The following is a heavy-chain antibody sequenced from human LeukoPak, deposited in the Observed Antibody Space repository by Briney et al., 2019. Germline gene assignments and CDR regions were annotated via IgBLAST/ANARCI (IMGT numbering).Heavy chain of an antibody. CDR1: GGSISSYY. V-gene: IGHV4-59*12. J-gene: IGHJ4*02. D-gene: IGHD3/OR15-3a*01. CDR2: IYYGGST. Sequence: SETLSLTCTVSGGSISSYYWSWIRQPPGKGLEWIGYIYYGGSTNYNPSLKSRVTISVDTSKNQYSLKLSSVTAADTAVYYCGRGRTGNDYWGQGTLVTVSS. CDR3: GRGRTGNDY.